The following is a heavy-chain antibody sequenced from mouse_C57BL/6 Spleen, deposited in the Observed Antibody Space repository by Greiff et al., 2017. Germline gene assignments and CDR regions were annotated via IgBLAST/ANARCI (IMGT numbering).Heavy chain of an antibody. CDR3: ARHPGYYFDY. CDR1: GFTFSSYS. CDR2: ISSGGSYT. Sequence: EVKLVESGGDLVKPGGSLKLSCAASGFTFSSYSMSWVRQTPDKRLEWVATISSGGSYTYYPDSVKGRFTISRDNAKNTLYLQMSSLKSEDTAMYYCARHPGYYFDYWGQGTTLTVSS. V-gene: IGHV5-6*01. J-gene: IGHJ2*01.